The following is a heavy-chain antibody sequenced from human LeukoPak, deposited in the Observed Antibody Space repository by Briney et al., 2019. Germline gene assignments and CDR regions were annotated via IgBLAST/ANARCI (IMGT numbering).Heavy chain of an antibody. Sequence: GGSLRLSCAASGFTFSSYAMSSVRQAPGKGLECVSAFRGSGGSTYSADTVTRRCTISTDNSTNPLSLQMNSLRAEDTAVYYCAKAPKVRGVIITSDYWGQGTLVTVSA. D-gene: IGHD3-10*01. CDR2: FRGSGGST. CDR3: AKAPKVRGVIITSDY. V-gene: IGHV3-23*01. CDR1: GFTFSSYA. J-gene: IGHJ4*02.